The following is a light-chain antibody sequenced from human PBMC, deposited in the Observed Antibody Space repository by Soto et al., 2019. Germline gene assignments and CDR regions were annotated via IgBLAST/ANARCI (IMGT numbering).Light chain of an antibody. V-gene: IGLV2-11*01. Sequence: QSVLTQPRSVSGSPGQSVTISCTGTSSDVGAYTYVSWFQQHPGKAPKLIIYDVTKRPSGVPHHFSGSKSGNTASLTISGLQAEDEADYYCQSYDSSLSGSVVFGGGTKLTVL. CDR3: QSYDSSLSGSVV. CDR1: SSDVGAYTY. CDR2: DVT. J-gene: IGLJ2*01.